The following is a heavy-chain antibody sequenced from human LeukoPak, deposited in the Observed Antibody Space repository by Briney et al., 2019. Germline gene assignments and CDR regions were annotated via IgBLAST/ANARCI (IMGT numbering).Heavy chain of an antibody. J-gene: IGHJ4*02. CDR3: AKEYGYYYDSSGRLDY. CDR1: GFTFSSYG. V-gene: IGHV3-23*01. Sequence: PGGSLRLSCAASGFTFSSYGMSWVRQAPGKGLEWVLAISGSGGSTYYADSVKGRFTISRDNSKNTLYLQMNSLRAEDTAVYYCAKEYGYYYDSSGRLDYWGQGTLVTVSS. CDR2: ISGSGGST. D-gene: IGHD3-22*01.